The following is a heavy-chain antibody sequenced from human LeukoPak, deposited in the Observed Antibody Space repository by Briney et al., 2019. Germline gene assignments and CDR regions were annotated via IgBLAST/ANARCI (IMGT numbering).Heavy chain of an antibody. CDR2: ISGGGGST. D-gene: IGHD5-24*01. V-gene: IGHV3-23*01. CDR3: GKSRDGYNPFDY. Sequence: PGGSLRLSCAASGFTFSTYTMNWVRQAPGKGLEWVSVISGGGGSTFYADSVKGRFTISRDNSKNTVWLQMNGLRVEDTAVYYCGKSRDGYNPFDYGGQGTLVTVSS. J-gene: IGHJ4*02. CDR1: GFTFSTYT.